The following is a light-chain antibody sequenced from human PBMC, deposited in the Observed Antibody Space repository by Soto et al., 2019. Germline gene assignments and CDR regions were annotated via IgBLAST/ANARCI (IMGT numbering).Light chain of an antibody. Sequence: DIVMTQSPDSLAVSLGERATINCKSSQSVLYSSNNKNYLAWYQQKPGQPPKLLIYWASTRESGVPDRFSGSGAGTDFTLTISSLQAEDGAVYYCQQYFYTPQTFGQGTKVEIK. CDR1: QSVLYSSNNKNY. V-gene: IGKV4-1*01. CDR3: QQYFYTPQT. CDR2: WAS. J-gene: IGKJ1*01.